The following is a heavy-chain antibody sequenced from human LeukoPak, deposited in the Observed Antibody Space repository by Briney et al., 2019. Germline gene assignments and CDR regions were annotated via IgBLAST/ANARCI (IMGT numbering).Heavy chain of an antibody. D-gene: IGHD3-3*01. V-gene: IGHV4-39*01. CDR2: IYYSGSS. J-gene: IGHJ6*03. CDR3: ARLPAISTYYYYYMDV. Sequence: PSETLSLTCAASGGSISSSSHYWGWIRQAPGKRLECIGTIYYSGSSYYNPSLKSRVTMSVDTSKNQFSLRLSSVTAADTAVYYCARLPAISTYYYYYMDVWGKGTMDTVSS. CDR1: GGSISSSSHY.